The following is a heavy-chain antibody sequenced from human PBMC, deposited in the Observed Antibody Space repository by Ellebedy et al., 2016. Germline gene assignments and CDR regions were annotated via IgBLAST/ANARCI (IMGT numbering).Heavy chain of an antibody. Sequence: GESLKISCAISGFTVTSKYMSWVRQAPGMGLQWVSVIYSGGDKYYSDSVKGRFTISRDTSKNILYLQMNSLRAEDTAVYYCARGVGSGWFDPWGQGTLVTVSS. V-gene: IGHV3-66*01. CDR2: IYSGGDK. CDR1: GFTVTSKY. J-gene: IGHJ5*02. D-gene: IGHD2-15*01. CDR3: ARGVGSGWFDP.